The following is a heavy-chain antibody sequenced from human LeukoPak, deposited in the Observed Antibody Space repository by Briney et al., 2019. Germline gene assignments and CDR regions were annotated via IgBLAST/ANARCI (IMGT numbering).Heavy chain of an antibody. D-gene: IGHD5-18*01. CDR1: GFTFSSYG. CDR2: ISYDGSNK. CDR3: AKGRGWQLWPYYFDY. Sequence: GGSLRLSCAASGFTFSSYGMHWVRQAPGKGLEWVAVISYDGSNKYYADSVKGRFTISRDNSKNTLYLQMNSLRAEDTAVYYCAKGRGWQLWPYYFDYWGQGTLVTVSS. J-gene: IGHJ4*02. V-gene: IGHV3-30*18.